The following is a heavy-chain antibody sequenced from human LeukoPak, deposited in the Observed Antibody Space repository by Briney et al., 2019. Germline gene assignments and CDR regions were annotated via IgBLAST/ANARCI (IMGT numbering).Heavy chain of an antibody. CDR2: ISYDGSNK. V-gene: IGHV3-30*04. Sequence: GGSLRLSCAASGFTFSSYAMHWVRQAPGKGLEWVAVISYDGSNKYYADSVKGRFTISRDNSKNTRYLQMNSLRAEDTAVYYCAKDLGDTMVRGVIISYYYYYMDVWGKGTTVTVSS. J-gene: IGHJ6*03. CDR3: AKDLGDTMVRGVIISYYYYYMDV. CDR1: GFTFSSYA. D-gene: IGHD3-10*01.